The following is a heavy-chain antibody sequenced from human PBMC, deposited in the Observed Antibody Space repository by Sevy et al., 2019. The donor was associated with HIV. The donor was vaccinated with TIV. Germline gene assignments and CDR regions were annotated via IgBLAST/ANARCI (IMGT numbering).Heavy chain of an antibody. V-gene: IGHV3-74*01. Sequence: GGSLRLSCAASGFTFRNYWMHWVRQAPGKGLVSVSYIHTDGSSSYYADYVKGRFTISRDDAQNTLYLQMNSLRAVDTAVYYCARAGIGDFWSGYYGIDHWGQGTLVTVSS. J-gene: IGHJ4*02. CDR3: ARAGIGDFWSGYYGIDH. CDR1: GFTFRNYW. CDR2: IHTDGSSS. D-gene: IGHD3-3*01.